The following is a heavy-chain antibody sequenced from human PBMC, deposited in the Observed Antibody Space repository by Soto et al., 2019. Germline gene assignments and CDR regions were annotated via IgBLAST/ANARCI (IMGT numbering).Heavy chain of an antibody. J-gene: IGHJ6*03. CDR2: ISGSGGST. CDR1: GFTFSSYA. D-gene: IGHD5-12*01. CDR3: AALVATIDYYYMDV. V-gene: IGHV3-23*01. Sequence: GGSLRLSYAASGFTFSSYAMSWVRQAPGKGLEWVSAISGSGGSTYYADSVKGRFTISRDNSKNTLYLQMNSLRAEDTAVYYCAALVATIDYYYMDVWGKGTTVTVSS.